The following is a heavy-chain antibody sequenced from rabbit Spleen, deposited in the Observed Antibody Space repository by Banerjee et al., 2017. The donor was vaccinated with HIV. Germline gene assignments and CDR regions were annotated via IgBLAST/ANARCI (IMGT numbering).Heavy chain of an antibody. D-gene: IGHD1-1*01. Sequence: QSLEESGGDLVKPGASLTLTCTASGFSFSSGHWICWVRQAPGKGLEWIACIYAGSSGNTYYASWAKGRFTISKTSSTTVTLQMTSLTAADTATYFCARDLDGVIGWNFGWWGPGTLVTVS. CDR1: GFSFSSGHW. CDR3: ARDLDGVIGWNFGW. J-gene: IGHJ4*01. CDR2: IYAGSSGNT. V-gene: IGHV1S40*01.